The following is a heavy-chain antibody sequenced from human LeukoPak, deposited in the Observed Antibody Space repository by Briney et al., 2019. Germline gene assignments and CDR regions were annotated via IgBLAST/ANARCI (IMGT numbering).Heavy chain of an antibody. Sequence: SETLSLTCTVSGVSMSAYQWSWVRQSPEKGLEWIGCINTKGETSYNPSLKSRVTTSVDTSKSQFSLRLTSVTAADTAVYYCAASNDAKIAPFDHWGQGAPVTVSS. CDR3: AASNDAKIAPFDH. D-gene: IGHD2-21*01. V-gene: IGHV4-4*09. J-gene: IGHJ4*02. CDR2: INTKGET. CDR1: GVSMSAYQ.